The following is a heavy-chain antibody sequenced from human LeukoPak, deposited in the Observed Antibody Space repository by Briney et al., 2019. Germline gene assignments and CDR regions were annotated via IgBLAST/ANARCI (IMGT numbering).Heavy chain of an antibody. J-gene: IGHJ4*02. CDR3: ARVRHCSDSSCSGVLDY. CDR1: GFTFSNYP. Sequence: GGSLRLSCAASGFTFSNYPMHWVRQAPGKGLEWVAVISVNGSNKYYADSVKGRFTISRDTSRNTLNLQMSSLRAEDTAVYYCARVRHCSDSSCSGVLDYWGQGTLVIVSS. V-gene: IGHV3-30*04. D-gene: IGHD2-15*01. CDR2: ISVNGSNK.